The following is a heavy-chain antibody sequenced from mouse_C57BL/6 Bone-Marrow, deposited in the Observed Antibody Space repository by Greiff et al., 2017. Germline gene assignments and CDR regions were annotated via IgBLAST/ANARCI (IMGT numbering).Heavy chain of an antibody. CDR2: IYPGSGST. D-gene: IGHD1-1*01. CDR3: GGGSSYEEGFYYYAMDY. CDR1: GYTFTSYW. J-gene: IGHJ4*01. V-gene: IGHV1-55*01. Sequence: VQLQQPGAELVKPGASVKMSCKASGYTFTSYWITWVKQRPGQGLEWIGDIYPGSGSTNYNEKFKSKATLTVDTSSSTAYMQLSSLTSEDSAVYYCGGGSSYEEGFYYYAMDYWGQGTSVTVSS.